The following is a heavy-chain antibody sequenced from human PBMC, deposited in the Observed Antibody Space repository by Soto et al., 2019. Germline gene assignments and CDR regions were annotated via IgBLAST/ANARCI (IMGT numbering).Heavy chain of an antibody. CDR1: GFTFSSYA. CDR3: ARDRERDAWYEDY. D-gene: IGHD6-13*01. V-gene: IGHV3-23*01. J-gene: IGHJ4*02. CDR2: ISGSGGST. Sequence: GGSLRLSCAASGFTFSSYAMSWVRQAPGKGLEWVSAISGSGGSTYYADSVKGRFTISRDNSKNTLYLQMNSLRVEDTAVYYCARDRERDAWYEDYWGQGTLVTVSS.